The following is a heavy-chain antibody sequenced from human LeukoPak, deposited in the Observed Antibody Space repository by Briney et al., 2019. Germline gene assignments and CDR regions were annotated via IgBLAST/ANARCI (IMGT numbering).Heavy chain of an antibody. CDR1: GDSNSSYH. CDR2: IYYSEST. D-gene: IGHD3-10*01. CDR3: ARHVGNSGSGSYLTYFDY. Sequence: SETLSLTCTLSGDSNSSYHGSWIRQPPGKGGEWLGHIYYSESTHYNPSLKRRVTISVDMSKNQFSLKLSSVTAADTAVYYCARHVGNSGSGSYLTYFDYWGQGTLVTVSS. J-gene: IGHJ4*02. V-gene: IGHV4-59*08.